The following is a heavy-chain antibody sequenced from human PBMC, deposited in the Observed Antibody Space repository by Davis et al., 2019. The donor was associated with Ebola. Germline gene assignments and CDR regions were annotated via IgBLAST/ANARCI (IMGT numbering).Heavy chain of an antibody. J-gene: IGHJ4*02. V-gene: IGHV3-21*01. CDR3: ARDTDSSSLLGDLDY. D-gene: IGHD6-6*01. Sequence: GESLKISCAASGFTFSSYSMNWVRQAPGKGLEWVSSISSSSSYIYYADSVKGRFTISRDNAKNSLYLQMNSLRAEDTAVYYCARDTDSSSLLGDLDYWGQGTLVTVSS. CDR2: ISSSSSYI. CDR1: GFTFSSYS.